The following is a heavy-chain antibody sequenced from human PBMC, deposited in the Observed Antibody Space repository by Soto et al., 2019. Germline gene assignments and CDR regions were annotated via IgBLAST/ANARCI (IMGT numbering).Heavy chain of an antibody. V-gene: IGHV1-2*02. CDR2: INPNSGGT. CDR1: GYTFTGYY. CDR3: ARLNMRSGYYYYGMDV. D-gene: IGHD6-19*01. J-gene: IGHJ6*02. Sequence: ASVKVSCKXSGYTFTGYYMHWVRQAPGQGLEWMGWINPNSGGTNYAQKFQGRVTMTRDTSISTAYMELSRLRSDDTAVYYCARLNMRSGYYYYGMDVWGQGTTVTVSS.